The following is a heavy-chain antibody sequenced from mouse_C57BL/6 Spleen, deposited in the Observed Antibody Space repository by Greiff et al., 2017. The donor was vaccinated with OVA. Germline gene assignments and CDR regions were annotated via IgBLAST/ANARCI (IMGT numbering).Heavy chain of an antibody. CDR3: ERWDGYFDY. D-gene: IGHD2-3*01. V-gene: IGHV1-36*01. Sequence: EVQLQESGPVLVKPGPSVKISCKASGFTFTDYYMHWVKQSPGKSLEWIGLVYPYNGGTSYNQKFKGKATLTVDKSSSTAYMELNSLTSEGSVVYCGERWDGYFDYWGQGTTLTVSS. J-gene: IGHJ2*01. CDR1: GFTFTDYY. CDR2: VYPYNGGT.